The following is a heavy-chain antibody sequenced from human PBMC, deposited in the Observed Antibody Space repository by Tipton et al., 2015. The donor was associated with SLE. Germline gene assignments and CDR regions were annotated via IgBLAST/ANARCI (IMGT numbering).Heavy chain of an antibody. V-gene: IGHV4-38-2*01. CDR2: IYHSGST. D-gene: IGHD3-10*01. J-gene: IGHJ6*03. CDR1: GYSISSGYY. Sequence: TLSLTCAVSGYSISSGYYWGWIRQPPGKGLEWIGSIYHSGSTYYNPSLKSRVTISVDTSKNQFSLKLSSVTAADTAVYYCARVGYLGSGKTWDMDVWGKGITVTVSS. CDR3: ARVGYLGSGKTWDMDV.